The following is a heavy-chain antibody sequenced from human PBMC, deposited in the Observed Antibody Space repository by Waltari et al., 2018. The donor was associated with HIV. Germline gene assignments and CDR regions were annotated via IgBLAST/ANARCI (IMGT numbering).Heavy chain of an antibody. CDR3: ASTYYDLLEGWYFDF. V-gene: IGHV4-38-2*02. Sequence: QVQLQESGPGLVKPSETLSLTCSVSDYSIPSGYYWGWSRQSPGRGLEWIGSISHSGTTVYSPSLKSRITLFRNTSKNQFFLKLTSATAADTAVYYCASTYYDLLEGWYFDFWGQGRLVTVSS. CDR2: ISHSGTT. J-gene: IGHJ4*02. D-gene: IGHD3-3*01. CDR1: DYSIPSGYY.